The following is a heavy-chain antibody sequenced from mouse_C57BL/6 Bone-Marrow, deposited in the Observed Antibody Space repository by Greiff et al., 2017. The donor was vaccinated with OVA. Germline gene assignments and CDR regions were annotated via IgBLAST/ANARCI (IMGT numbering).Heavy chain of an antibody. CDR3: ASYGSSYAMDY. D-gene: IGHD1-1*01. CDR1: GYTFTDYY. V-gene: IGHV1-76*01. J-gene: IGHJ4*01. Sequence: QVHVKQSGAALVRPGASVKLSCKASGYTFTDYYINWVKQRPGQGLEWIARIYPGSGNTYYNEKLKGKATLTAEKSSRTAYMQLSSLTSEDSAVYFGASYGSSYAMDYWGQGTSVTVSS. CDR2: IYPGSGNT.